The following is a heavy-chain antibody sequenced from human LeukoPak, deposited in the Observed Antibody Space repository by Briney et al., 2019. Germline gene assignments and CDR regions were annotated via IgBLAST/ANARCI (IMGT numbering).Heavy chain of an antibody. CDR2: INPNSGGT. Sequence: ASVKVSCKASGYTLTGYYMHWVRQAPGQGLEWMGRINPNSGGTNYAQKFQGRVTMTRDTSISTAYMELSRLRSEDTAVYYCATVLGYCSSTSCPPPEYFQHWGQGTLVTVSS. J-gene: IGHJ1*01. CDR3: ATVLGYCSSTSCPPPEYFQH. D-gene: IGHD2-2*01. CDR1: GYTLTGYY. V-gene: IGHV1-2*06.